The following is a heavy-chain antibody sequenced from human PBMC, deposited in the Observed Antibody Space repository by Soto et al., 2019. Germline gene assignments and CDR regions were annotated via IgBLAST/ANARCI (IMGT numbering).Heavy chain of an antibody. V-gene: IGHV5-10-1*01. CDR2: IEPSDSCT. CDR1: GYSFTSYW. D-gene: IGHD6-19*01. Sequence: GGSLKISCKGSGYSFTSYWISRGRQMPRKGPEWMDRIEPSDSCTINSPSVQGHDTIAADKTISTTYLKSSSVNATGTFMYYCASPATYSSGWYDYYGMDVWGQGTTVTVSS. CDR3: ASPATYSSGWYDYYGMDV. J-gene: IGHJ6*02.